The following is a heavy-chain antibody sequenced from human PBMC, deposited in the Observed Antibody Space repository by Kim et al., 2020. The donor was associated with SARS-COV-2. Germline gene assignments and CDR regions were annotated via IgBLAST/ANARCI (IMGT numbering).Heavy chain of an antibody. CDR1: GYSFTDYY. Sequence: ASVKVSCKASGYSFTDYYIHWVRQAPGQGLEWMGWINPNSGGTNYAQKFQGRVTVTRDTSISTAYMELSRVRSDDTAVFYCARGHVSRALEIWGQGTLVIISS. CDR2: INPNSGGT. J-gene: IGHJ3*02. CDR3: ARGHVSRALEI. V-gene: IGHV1-2*02.